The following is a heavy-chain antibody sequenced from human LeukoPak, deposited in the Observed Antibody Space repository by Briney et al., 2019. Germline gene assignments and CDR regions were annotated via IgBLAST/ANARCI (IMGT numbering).Heavy chain of an antibody. CDR1: RGSISATNYH. V-gene: IGHV4-39*01. CDR2: INYSGDT. CDR3: ARMGSCWYWGGPGFDN. J-gene: IGHJ4*02. Sequence: SETLSLTSIVSRGSISATNYHRGWVRPPPGKGLEWIGTINYSGDTQYNPSLRSRLTISVDTSKNQLSLKLTPVTAADTAVYYCARMGSCWYWGGPGFDNWGQGTLVTVSS. D-gene: IGHD2-21*01.